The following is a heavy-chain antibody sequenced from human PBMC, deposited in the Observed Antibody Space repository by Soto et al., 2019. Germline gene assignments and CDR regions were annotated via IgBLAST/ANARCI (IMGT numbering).Heavy chain of an antibody. D-gene: IGHD6-13*01. CDR2: IIPIFGTA. J-gene: IGHJ6*02. CDR3: ARDLSIAAAGTPPYYYGMDV. CDR1: GGTFSSYA. Sequence: GASVKVSCKASGGTFSSYAISWVRQAPGQGLEWMGGIIPIFGTANYAQKFQGRVTITADESTSTAYMELSSLRSEDTAVYYCARDLSIAAAGTPPYYYGMDVWGQGTTVTVSS. V-gene: IGHV1-69*13.